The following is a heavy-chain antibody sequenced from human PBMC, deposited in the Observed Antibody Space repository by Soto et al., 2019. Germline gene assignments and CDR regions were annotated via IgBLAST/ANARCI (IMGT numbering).Heavy chain of an antibody. D-gene: IGHD3-10*01. CDR1: GGSMNSHDYY. V-gene: IGHV4-30-4*01. J-gene: IGHJ3*02. CDR3: ARGEVRVPFDI. CDR2: IHNSGST. Sequence: QEQLQESVPGLVKPSQTLSLTCTVSGGSMNSHDYYWSWIRQPPGKGLEWIGYIHNSGSTYYNPSLKSRLTISSDTSKNQFSLRLNCVTAADTDLDYCARGEVRVPFDIWGQVTIGTVSA.